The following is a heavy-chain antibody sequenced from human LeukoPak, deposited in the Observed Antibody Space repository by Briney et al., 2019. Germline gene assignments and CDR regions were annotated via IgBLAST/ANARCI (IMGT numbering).Heavy chain of an antibody. V-gene: IGHV4-39*01. CDR1: GGPISSSSYY. CDR2: IYYSGST. CDR3: ARQALQYSSSRIDY. D-gene: IGHD6-13*01. Sequence: SETLSLTCTVSGGPISSSSYYWGWIRQPPGKGLEWIGSIYYSGSTYYNPSLKSRVTISVDTSKNQFSLKLSSVTAADTAVYYCARQALQYSSSRIDYWGQGTLVTVSS. J-gene: IGHJ4*02.